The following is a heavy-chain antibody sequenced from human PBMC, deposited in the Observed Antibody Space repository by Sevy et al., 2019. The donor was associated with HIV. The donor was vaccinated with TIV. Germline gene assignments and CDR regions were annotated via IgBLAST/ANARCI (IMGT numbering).Heavy chain of an antibody. J-gene: IGHJ4*02. CDR1: GYTFTDYW. CDR3: ARTIVSGTMVDIDY. Sequence: ASVKVSCKASGYTFTDYWIHWVRQAPGQGLEWMGRIKPSGGAPNYARLFQDRITVTSDTSITTAYFELNYLSSDDTAVYYCARTIVSGTMVDIDYWGQGTLVTVSS. CDR2: IKPSGGAP. V-gene: IGHV1-2*06. D-gene: IGHD1-26*01.